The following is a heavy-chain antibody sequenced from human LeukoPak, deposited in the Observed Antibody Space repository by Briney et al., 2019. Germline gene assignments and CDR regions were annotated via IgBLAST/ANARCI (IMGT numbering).Heavy chain of an antibody. CDR3: AREPGIAVAGYAFDY. CDR2: IIPIFGTA. V-gene: IGHV1-69*13. D-gene: IGHD6-19*01. CDR1: GGTFSSYA. J-gene: IGHJ4*02. Sequence: GASVKVSCKASGGTFSSYAISWVRQAPGQGLEWMGGIIPIFGTANYAQKFQGRVTITADEPTSTAYMELSSLRSEDTAVYYCAREPGIAVAGYAFDYWGQGTPVTVSS.